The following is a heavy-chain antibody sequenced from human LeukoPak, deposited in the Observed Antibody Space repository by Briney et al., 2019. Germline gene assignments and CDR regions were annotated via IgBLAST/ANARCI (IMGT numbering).Heavy chain of an antibody. Sequence: SETLSLTCTVSGGSISSGDYYWSWIRQHPGKGLEWIGYIYYSGSTYYNPSLKSRVTISVDTSKNQFSLKLSSVTAADTAVYYCARRYGDFDAFDIWGQGTMVTVSS. CDR2: IYYSGST. CDR3: ARRYGDFDAFDI. J-gene: IGHJ3*02. V-gene: IGHV4-31*03. CDR1: GGSISSGDYY. D-gene: IGHD4-17*01.